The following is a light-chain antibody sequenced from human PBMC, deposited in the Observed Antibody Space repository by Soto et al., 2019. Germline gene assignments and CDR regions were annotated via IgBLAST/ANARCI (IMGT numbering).Light chain of an antibody. V-gene: IGLV2-14*03. CDR2: DIS. J-gene: IGLJ2*01. Sequence: QSALTQPASVSGSPGQSIAISCTGTSSDVGAYNYVSWYQQHPGKAPNLMIFDISNRPSGVSNRFCGSKSGDTASLTISGLQAEDEDDYYCSSYTTSSTQVFGGGTKVTVL. CDR3: SSYTTSSTQV. CDR1: SSDVGAYNY.